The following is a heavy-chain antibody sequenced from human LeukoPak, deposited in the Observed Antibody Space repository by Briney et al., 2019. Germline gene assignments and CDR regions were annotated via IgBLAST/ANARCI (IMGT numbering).Heavy chain of an antibody. CDR1: GFNFDNYA. V-gene: IGHV3-9*01. CDR2: ISWNSGSI. D-gene: IGHD3-16*01. J-gene: IGHJ4*02. CDR3: VRGGVDY. Sequence: GRSLRLSCAASGFNFDNYAMHWVRQAPGKGLEWVSGISWNSGSIGYADSVKGRFTISRDNAKNTLYLQMNSLRAEDTAVYYCVRGGVDYWGQGTLVTVSS.